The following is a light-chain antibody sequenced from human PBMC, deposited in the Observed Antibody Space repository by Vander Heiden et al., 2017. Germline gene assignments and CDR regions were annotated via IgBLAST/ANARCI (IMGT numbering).Light chain of an antibody. CDR3: HQEESSLWT. V-gene: IGKV3-20*01. CDR1: QSVYSSY. J-gene: IGKJ1*01. Sequence: EIVLTQSPGTLSLSPGERATLSCRASQSVYSSYLAWYQQKSGQAPRLLIYGASKRATGIPDRFSGSGSGTDFTLTISRLEPEDFAVYYCHQEESSLWTFGQGTKVEIK. CDR2: GAS.